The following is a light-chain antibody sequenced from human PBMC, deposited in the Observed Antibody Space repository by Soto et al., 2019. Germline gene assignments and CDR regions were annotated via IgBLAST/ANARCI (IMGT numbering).Light chain of an antibody. CDR3: TSYAGSDIWV. Sequence: QSALTQPPSASGSPGQSVTISCTGTSSDVGAYNYDSWYQQYPGKAPKLMIYEVSKRPSGVADRFSVSKSGKTASLTVSGLQPEDEADYYCTSYAGSDIWVFGGGTKLTVL. CDR1: SSDVGAYNY. J-gene: IGLJ3*02. CDR2: EVS. V-gene: IGLV2-8*01.